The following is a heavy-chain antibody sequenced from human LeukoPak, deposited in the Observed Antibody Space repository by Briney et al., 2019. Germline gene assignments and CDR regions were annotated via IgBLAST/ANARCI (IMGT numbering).Heavy chain of an antibody. V-gene: IGHV3-23*01. Sequence: GGSLRLSCAASGFTFSTYAVSWVRQAPGKGLEWVSAISDSGASTYYADSVKGRFTVSRDNSKNTVSLQMNSLRAEDTAVYYCVKTQTHFGDCRRGYWGQGSLVTVSS. CDR1: GFTFSTYA. J-gene: IGHJ4*02. CDR3: VKTQTHFGDCRRGY. D-gene: IGHD4-17*01. CDR2: ISDSGAST.